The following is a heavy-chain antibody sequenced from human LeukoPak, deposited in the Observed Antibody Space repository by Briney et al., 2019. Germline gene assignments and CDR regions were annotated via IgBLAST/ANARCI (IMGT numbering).Heavy chain of an antibody. D-gene: IGHD5-12*01. J-gene: IGHJ4*02. CDR1: GGSISSGGYY. CDR3: ARGGRGFTSPFDY. Sequence: PSETLSPTCTVSGGSISSGGYYWSWIRQHPGKGLEWIGYIYYSGSTYYNPSLKSRVTISVDTSKNHFSLRLSSVTAADTAVYYCARGGRGFTSPFDYWGQGTLVTVSS. CDR2: IYYSGST. V-gene: IGHV4-31*03.